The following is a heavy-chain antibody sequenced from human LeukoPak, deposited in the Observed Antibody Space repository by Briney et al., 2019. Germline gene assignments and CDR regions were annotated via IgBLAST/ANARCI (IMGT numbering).Heavy chain of an antibody. Sequence: PGGSLRLSCAASGFTFSSYAMSWVRQAPGKGLEWVSVISGSGGITYYADSVKGRFTISRDNSKNTLYLQMNSLRAEDTAVYYCAKDRIAAADPRWFDPWGQGTLVTVSS. V-gene: IGHV3-23*01. D-gene: IGHD6-13*01. CDR1: GFTFSSYA. CDR3: AKDRIAAADPRWFDP. CDR2: ISGSGGIT. J-gene: IGHJ5*02.